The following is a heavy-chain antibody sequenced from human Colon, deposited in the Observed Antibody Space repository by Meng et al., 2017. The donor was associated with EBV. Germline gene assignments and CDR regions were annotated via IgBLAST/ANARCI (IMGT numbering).Heavy chain of an antibody. Sequence: GGGLVPPGGSLRLSCAASGFTFRDHYMDWVRQAPGMGLEWVGRIRNKANSYSTEYAASVKGRFTISRDGSKNSLYLQMINLKTEDTAVYYCARVCSTTSCLDYWGQGTLVTVSS. J-gene: IGHJ4*02. V-gene: IGHV3-72*01. D-gene: IGHD2-2*01. CDR3: ARVCSTTSCLDY. CDR1: GFTFRDHY. CDR2: IRNKANSYST.